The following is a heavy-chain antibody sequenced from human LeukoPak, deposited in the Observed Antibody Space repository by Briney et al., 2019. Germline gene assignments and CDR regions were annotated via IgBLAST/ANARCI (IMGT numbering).Heavy chain of an antibody. CDR2: IYNTGRT. V-gene: IGHV4-61*01. J-gene: IGHJ5*02. CDR3: ASLYCTRTSCYFLYP. D-gene: IGHD2-2*01. CDR1: GGSVRSTSYY. Sequence: SETLSLTCSVSGGSVRSTSYYWSWIRQSPGKGLEWIGYIYNTGRTNYNASLNSRVTISLDTSKNQFSLKLSSLTAADTAMYYCASLYCTRTSCYFLYPWGQGTLVIVSS.